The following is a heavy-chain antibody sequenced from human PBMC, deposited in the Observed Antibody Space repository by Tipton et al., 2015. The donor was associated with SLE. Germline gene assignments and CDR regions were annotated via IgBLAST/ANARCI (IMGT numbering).Heavy chain of an antibody. CDR1: GGSISGHY. V-gene: IGHV4-59*08. CDR2: IYSSGST. Sequence: TLSLTCTVSGGSISGHYWSWIRQPPGKGLEWIGYIYSSGSTNYNPSLKSRVTISIDVSKNQLSLKLPSVTAADTAVYYCGRGATTWRGAIYGMDVWGQGTTVTVSS. J-gene: IGHJ6*02. D-gene: IGHD1-1*01. CDR3: GRGATTWRGAIYGMDV.